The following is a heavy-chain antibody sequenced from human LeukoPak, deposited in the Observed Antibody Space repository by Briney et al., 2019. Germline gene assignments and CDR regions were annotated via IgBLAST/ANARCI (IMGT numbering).Heavy chain of an antibody. Sequence: GGSLRLSCAASGFTFSSYWMSWVRQAPGKGLEWVANIKQDGSEKYYVDSVKGRFTISRDNANNSLYLQMNSLRAEDTAVYYCARGGYDILPGYYKDNDYWGQGTLVTVSS. J-gene: IGHJ4*02. V-gene: IGHV3-7*01. CDR3: ARGGYDILPGYYKDNDY. CDR1: GFTFSSYW. D-gene: IGHD3-9*01. CDR2: IKQDGSEK.